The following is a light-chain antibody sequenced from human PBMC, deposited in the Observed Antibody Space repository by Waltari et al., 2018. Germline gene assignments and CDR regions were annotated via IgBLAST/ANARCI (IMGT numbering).Light chain of an antibody. V-gene: IGLV2-14*03. J-gene: IGLJ2*01. CDR1: SSDIGSYNF. CDR2: DVN. CDR3: SSYTSSITSI. Sequence: QSALTQPASVSGSPGQSITISCTGTSSDIGSYNFVSWYQQHPGQAPKLIIYDVNSRPSGGSNRFSGSKSGITASLTISGLQAEDEADYYCSSYTSSITSIFGGGTKLTVL.